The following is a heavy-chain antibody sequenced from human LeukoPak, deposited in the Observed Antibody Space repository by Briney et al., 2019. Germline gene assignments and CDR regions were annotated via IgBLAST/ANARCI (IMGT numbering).Heavy chain of an antibody. CDR2: ISDSGGGT. CDR3: AKVSGGPNTIFGVVIISYYYYGMDV. V-gene: IGHV3-23*01. CDR1: GFTFSSYA. D-gene: IGHD3-3*01. Sequence: PGGSLRLSCAASGFTFSSYAMGWLRQAPGKGLEWVSGISDSGGGTFYADSVKGRFTISRDNSKNTLYLQMNSLRAEDTAVYYCAKVSGGPNTIFGVVIISYYYYGMDVWGQGTTVTVSS. J-gene: IGHJ6*02.